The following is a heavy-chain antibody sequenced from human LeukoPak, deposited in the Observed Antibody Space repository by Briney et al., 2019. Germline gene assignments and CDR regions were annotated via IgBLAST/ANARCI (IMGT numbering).Heavy chain of an antibody. V-gene: IGHV1-2*02. D-gene: IGHD1-1*01. CDR1: GYTFTDFY. Sequence: APVKVSCKASGYTFTDFYIHWVRQAPGQGLEWMGWINPNSGGADYVQKFQGRVTMTRDTSISTVYMEMSRLTSDDTAVYYCARLREDINWYFDYWGQGTLVAVSS. J-gene: IGHJ4*02. CDR2: INPNSGGA. CDR3: ARLREDINWYFDY.